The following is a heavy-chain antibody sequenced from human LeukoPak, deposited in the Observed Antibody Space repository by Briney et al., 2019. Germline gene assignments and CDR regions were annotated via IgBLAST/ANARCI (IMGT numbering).Heavy chain of an antibody. CDR3: ARMVRDYYFDY. CDR2: IIPIFGTA. D-gene: IGHD3-10*01. V-gene: IGHV1-69*13. J-gene: IGHJ4*02. CDR1: GGTFSSSA. Sequence: ASVKVSCKASGGTFSSSAISWVRQAPGQGLEWMGGIIPIFGTANYAQKFQGRVTITADESTSTAYMELSSLRSEDTAVYYCARMVRDYYFDYWGQGTLVTVSS.